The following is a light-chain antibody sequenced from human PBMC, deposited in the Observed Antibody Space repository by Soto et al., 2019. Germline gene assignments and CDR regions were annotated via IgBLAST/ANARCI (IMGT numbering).Light chain of an antibody. CDR2: EVS. J-gene: IGLJ1*01. Sequence: QSVLTQPPSASGSPGQSVTISCTGTSDDLGSYNHVSWYQQHPGKAPKLMIYEVSMRPSGVPDRFSGSKSGNTATLTVTRVEAGDEADYYCQVWDSSSDHLYVFGTGTKVTVL. CDR1: SDDLGSYNH. V-gene: IGLV2-8*01. CDR3: QVWDSSSDHLYV.